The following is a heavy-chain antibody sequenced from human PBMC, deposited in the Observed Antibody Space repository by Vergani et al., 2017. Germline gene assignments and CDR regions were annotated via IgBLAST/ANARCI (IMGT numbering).Heavy chain of an antibody. CDR1: GFTFSDYY. D-gene: IGHD6-13*01. CDR3: ARDGLIAAAGTGYYGMDV. CDR2: ISSSSSYT. V-gene: IGHV3-11*05. J-gene: IGHJ6*02. Sequence: QVQLVESGGGLVKPGGSLRLSCAASGFTFSDYYMSWIRQSPGKGLEWVSYISSSSSYTNYADSVKGRFTISRDNAKNSLYLQMNSLRAEDTAVYYCARDGLIAAAGTGYYGMDVWGQGTTVTVSS.